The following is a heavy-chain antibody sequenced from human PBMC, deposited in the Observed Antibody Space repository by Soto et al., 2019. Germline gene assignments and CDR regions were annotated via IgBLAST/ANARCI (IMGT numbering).Heavy chain of an antibody. V-gene: IGHV4-31*03. CDR1: GGSISSGGYY. CDR2: IYYSGST. D-gene: IGHD1-1*01. CDR3: ARGQYFPGPVDY. Sequence: PSETLSLTCTVSGGSISSGGYYWSWIRQHPGKGLEWIGYIYYSGSTYYNPSLKSRVTISVDTSKNQFSLKLSSVTAADTAVYYCARGQYFPGPVDYWGQGTLVTVSS. J-gene: IGHJ4*02.